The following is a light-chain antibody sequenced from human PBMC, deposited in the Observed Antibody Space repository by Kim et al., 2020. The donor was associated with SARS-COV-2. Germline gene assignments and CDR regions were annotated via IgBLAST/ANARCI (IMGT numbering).Light chain of an antibody. CDR3: NSRDSNDNVV. CDR2: GKN. Sequence: SSELTQDPAVSVALGQTVRITCQGDSLRTYYATWYQQKPGQAPLVVIYGKNNRPSGIPDRFSGSSSGSTASLTITGTQAGDEADYYCNSRDSNDNVVFGG. V-gene: IGLV3-19*01. CDR1: SLRTYY. J-gene: IGLJ2*01.